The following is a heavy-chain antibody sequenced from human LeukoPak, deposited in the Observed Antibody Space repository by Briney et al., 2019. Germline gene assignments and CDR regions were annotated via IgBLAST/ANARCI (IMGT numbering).Heavy chain of an antibody. D-gene: IGHD3-3*01. CDR3: ARVSGVAVIDY. Sequence: GGSLRLSCAASGFTFSNYSMNWVRQAPGKGLEWVSYISSSSTTIYYADSVKVRFTISRDNAKNSLYLQMNSLRAEDTAVYYCARVSGVAVIDYWGQGALVTVSS. CDR1: GFTFSNYS. V-gene: IGHV3-48*01. J-gene: IGHJ4*02. CDR2: ISSSSTTI.